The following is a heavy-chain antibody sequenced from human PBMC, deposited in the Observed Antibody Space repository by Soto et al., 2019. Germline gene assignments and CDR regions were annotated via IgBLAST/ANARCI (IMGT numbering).Heavy chain of an antibody. V-gene: IGHV1-69*02. J-gene: IGHJ3*02. Sequence: SVKVSCKASGGTFSSYTISWVRQAPGQGLEWMGRIIPILGIANYAQKFQGRVTITADKSTSTAYMELSSLRSEDTAVYYCARGYCSGGSCYSPDAFDIWGQGTMVTVSS. D-gene: IGHD2-15*01. CDR3: ARGYCSGGSCYSPDAFDI. CDR1: GGTFSSYT. CDR2: IIPILGIA.